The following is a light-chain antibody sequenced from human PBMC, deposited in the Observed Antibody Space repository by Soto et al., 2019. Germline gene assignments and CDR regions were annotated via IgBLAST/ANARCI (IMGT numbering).Light chain of an antibody. V-gene: IGKV4-1*01. CDR2: WAS. J-gene: IGKJ3*01. Sequence: DIVMTQSPDSLAVSLGERATINCKSSQSVLYSSNNKNYLAWYQQKPGKPPKLLIYWASTRESGVPDRFRGSWSGTDFTLTISSLNAEDVAGYYSKKYYSNPPDFGPGTKVDIK. CDR1: QSVLYSSNNKNY. CDR3: KKYYSNPPD.